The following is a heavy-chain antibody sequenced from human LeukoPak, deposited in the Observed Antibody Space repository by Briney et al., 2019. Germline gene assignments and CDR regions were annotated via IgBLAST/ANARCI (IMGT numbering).Heavy chain of an antibody. J-gene: IGHJ4*02. D-gene: IGHD1-26*01. CDR2: ISGSGGGT. CDR3: AKDLGRYRNNYFDY. V-gene: IGHV3-23*01. Sequence: GGSLRLSCAASGFTFNSYAMSWVRQAPEQGLEWVATISGSGGGTYYADSVKGRFTISRDDSKNTLYLQMNSLRAEDTAVYYCAKDLGRYRNNYFDYWGQGTLVTVSS. CDR1: GFTFNSYA.